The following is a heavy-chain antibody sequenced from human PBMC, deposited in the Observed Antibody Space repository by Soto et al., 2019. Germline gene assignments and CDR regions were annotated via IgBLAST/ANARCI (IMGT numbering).Heavy chain of an antibody. CDR2: ISGSGIST. CDR3: AKEPVGPDWYFDL. Sequence: DVQLLESGGGLVQPGGSLRLSCAASGFTFRSYAMSCVRQAPGKGLEWVSGISGSGISTHYADSVKGRFTVSRDNSKNTLYLQMNRLRAEDTAVYNCAKEPVGPDWYFDLWGRGTLVIVSS. CDR1: GFTFRSYA. J-gene: IGHJ2*01. V-gene: IGHV3-23*01.